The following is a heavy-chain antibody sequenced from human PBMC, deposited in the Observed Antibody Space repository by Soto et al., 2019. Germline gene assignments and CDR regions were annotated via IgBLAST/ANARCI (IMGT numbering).Heavy chain of an antibody. V-gene: IGHV3-48*02. CDR3: ASLSWIQLWTREDNWFDP. D-gene: IGHD5-18*01. CDR1: GFTFSSYS. CDR2: ISSSSSTI. J-gene: IGHJ5*02. Sequence: GGSLRLSCASSGFTFSSYSMNWVRQAPGKGLEWVSYISSSSSTIYYADSVKGRFTISRDNAKNSLYLQMNSLRDEDTAVYYSASLSWIQLWTREDNWFDPWGQGTLVTVSS.